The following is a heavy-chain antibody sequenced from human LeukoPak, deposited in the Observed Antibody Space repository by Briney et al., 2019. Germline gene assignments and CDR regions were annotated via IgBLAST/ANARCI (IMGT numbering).Heavy chain of an antibody. Sequence: SETLSLTCTVSGGSISSDRYYWTWIRQPAGKGLEWIGRIYTSGSTNYNPSLKSRVTISLDTSKNQFSLKLSSVTAANTAVYYCARGSGWEDYWGQGTLVTVSS. CDR3: ARGSGWEDY. J-gene: IGHJ4*02. CDR2: IYTSGST. D-gene: IGHD6-19*01. V-gene: IGHV4-61*02. CDR1: GGSISSDRYY.